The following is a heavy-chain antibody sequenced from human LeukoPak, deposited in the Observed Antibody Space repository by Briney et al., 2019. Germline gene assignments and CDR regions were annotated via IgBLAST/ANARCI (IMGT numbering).Heavy chain of an antibody. CDR2: ISSSSSYI. CDR1: GFTFSSYS. D-gene: IGHD6-13*01. J-gene: IGHJ4*02. Sequence: GGSLRLSCAASGFTFSSYSMNWVRQAPGKGLEWVSSISSSSSYIYYADSVKGRFTISRDNAKNSLYLQMNSLRAEDTAVYYCARVRAAALDYWGREPWSPSPQ. V-gene: IGHV3-21*01. CDR3: ARVRAAALDY.